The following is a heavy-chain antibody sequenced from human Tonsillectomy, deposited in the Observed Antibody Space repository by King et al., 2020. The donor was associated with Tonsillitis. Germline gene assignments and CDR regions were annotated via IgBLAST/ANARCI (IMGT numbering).Heavy chain of an antibody. D-gene: IGHD4-17*01. J-gene: IGHJ5*02. CDR3: ARVGSRGEHPREWFDP. Sequence: QLVQSGAEVKKPGSSVKVSCKASGGTFSSYAISWVRQAPGQGLEWMGRIIPILGIANYAQKFQGRVTITADKSTSTAYMELSSLRSEDTAVYYCARVGSRGEHPREWFDPWGQGTLVTVSS. CDR2: IIPILGIA. CDR1: GGTFSSYA. V-gene: IGHV1-69*04.